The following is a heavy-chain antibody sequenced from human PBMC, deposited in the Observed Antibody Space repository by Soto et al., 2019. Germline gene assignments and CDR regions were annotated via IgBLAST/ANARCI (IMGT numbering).Heavy chain of an antibody. CDR3: ARAIKAGATTFYYDYFYMDV. V-gene: IGHV1-18*01. CDR1: GYTFTSYG. D-gene: IGHD1-26*01. J-gene: IGHJ6*03. Sequence: ASVKVSCKASGYTFTSYGISWVRQAPGQGLEWMGWISAYNGNTNYAQKLQGRVTMTTDTSTSTAYMELRSLRSDDTAVYYCARAIKAGATTFYYDYFYMDVWGKGTTVTVSS. CDR2: ISAYNGNT.